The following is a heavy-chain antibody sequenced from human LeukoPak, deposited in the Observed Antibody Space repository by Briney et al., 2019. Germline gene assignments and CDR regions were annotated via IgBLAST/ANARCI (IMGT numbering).Heavy chain of an antibody. CDR1: GGTFSSYA. CDR2: IIPMLGIA. CDR3: ARAPTGIQLWLEYFQH. V-gene: IGHV1-69*04. D-gene: IGHD5-18*01. J-gene: IGHJ1*01. Sequence: ASVKVSCKASGGTFSSYAISWVRQAPGQGLEWMGRIIPMLGIANYAQKFQGRVTITADKSTSTAYMELSSLRSEDTAVYYCARAPTGIQLWLEYFQHWGQGTLVTVSS.